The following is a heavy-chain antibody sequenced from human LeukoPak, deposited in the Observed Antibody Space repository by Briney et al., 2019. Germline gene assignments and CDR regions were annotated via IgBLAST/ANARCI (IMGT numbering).Heavy chain of an antibody. D-gene: IGHD6-13*01. CDR3: ARDASYSSSWYFDY. CDR1: GFTFSSYS. J-gene: IGHJ4*02. CDR2: ISSSGSTI. V-gene: IGHV3-48*04. Sequence: GGSLRLSCAASGFTFSSYSMNWVRQAPGKGLEWVSYISSSGSTIYYADSVKGRFTISRDNAVNSLYLQMNSLRAEDTAVYYCARDASYSSSWYFDYWGQGTLVTVSS.